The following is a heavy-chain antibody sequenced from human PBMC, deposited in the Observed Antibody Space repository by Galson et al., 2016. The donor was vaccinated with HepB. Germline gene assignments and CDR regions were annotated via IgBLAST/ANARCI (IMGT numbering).Heavy chain of an antibody. V-gene: IGHV4-31*03. CDR1: GGSMNSGGYF. J-gene: IGHJ6*04. D-gene: IGHD3-10*01. Sequence: TLSLTCTVSGGSMNSGGYFWSWIRQIPGKGLEWIGYIHHSGTTYHSPSLKSRLSISVDTSKKPFSLNLTSVTAADTAVYYCAREPQSMVQGVRSPYYGMDVWGKGTTVTVSP. CDR2: IHHSGTT. CDR3: AREPQSMVQGVRSPYYGMDV.